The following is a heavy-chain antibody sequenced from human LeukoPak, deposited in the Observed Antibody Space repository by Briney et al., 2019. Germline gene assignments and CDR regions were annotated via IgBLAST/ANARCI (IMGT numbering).Heavy chain of an antibody. CDR3: ARVWFGEGYFDY. CDR1: GYTFTGYY. Sequence: GASVKVSCKASGYTFTGYYMHWVRQAPGQGLEWMGWINPNSGGTNYAQKFQGRVTMTRDASISTAYMELSRLRSDDTAVYYCARVWFGEGYFDYWGQGTLVTVSS. V-gene: IGHV1-2*02. CDR2: INPNSGGT. J-gene: IGHJ4*02. D-gene: IGHD3-10*01.